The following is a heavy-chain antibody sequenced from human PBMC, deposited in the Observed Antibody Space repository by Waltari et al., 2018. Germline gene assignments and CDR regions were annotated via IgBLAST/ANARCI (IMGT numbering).Heavy chain of an antibody. D-gene: IGHD1-7*01. V-gene: IGHV1-2*02. J-gene: IGHJ4*02. CDR2: INPNSGGT. CDR1: GYTFTGYY. Sequence: QVQLVQSGAAVKKPGASVKVSCKASGYTFTGYYMHWVRQAPGQGLEWMGWINPNSGGTNYAQKFQGRVTMTRDTSISTAYMELSRLRSDDTAVYYCARVERGEPRYNWNYVLWGQGTLVTVSS. CDR3: ARVERGEPRYNWNYVL.